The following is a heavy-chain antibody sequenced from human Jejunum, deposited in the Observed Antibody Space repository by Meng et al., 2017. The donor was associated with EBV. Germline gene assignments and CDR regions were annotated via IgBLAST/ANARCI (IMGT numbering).Heavy chain of an antibody. Sequence: QVQVKESGPELEKPSGTLSLTCVVSGCSISDNDWWSWGRQPPGKGLEWLGEIYHSGSTNYNPSLKSRVTISVDKSKNQFSLKLSSVTAADTAVYYCARYGSGYFPALWYWGQGTLVTVSS. CDR1: GCSISDNDW. CDR2: IYHSGST. V-gene: IGHV4-4*02. J-gene: IGHJ4*02. D-gene: IGHD3-3*01. CDR3: ARYGSGYFPALWY.